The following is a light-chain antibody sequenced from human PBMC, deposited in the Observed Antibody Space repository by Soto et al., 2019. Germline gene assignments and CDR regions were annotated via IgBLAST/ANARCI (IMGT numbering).Light chain of an antibody. V-gene: IGLV2-11*01. Sequence: QSALTQPRSVSGSPGQSVTISCTGTSSDVGGSNLVSWYQQHAGRAPKLVIYDVIKRPSGVPDRFSGSKSGNTASLTISGLQVEDEADYYCCSYAVNSLWVFGGGTQLTVL. CDR1: SSDVGGSNL. CDR2: DVI. CDR3: CSYAVNSLWV. J-gene: IGLJ3*02.